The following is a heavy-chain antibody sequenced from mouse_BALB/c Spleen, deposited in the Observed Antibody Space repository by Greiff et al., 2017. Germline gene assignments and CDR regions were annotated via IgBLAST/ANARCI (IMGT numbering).Heavy chain of an antibody. CDR2: ISSGSSTI. V-gene: IGHV5-17*02. Sequence: EVKLMESGGGLVQPGGSRKLSCAASGFTFSSFGMHWVRQAPEKGLEWVAYISSGSSTIYYADTVKGRFTISRDNPKNTLFLQMTSLRSEDTAMYYCARLGQLGPFAYWGQGTLVTVSA. J-gene: IGHJ3*01. CDR3: ARLGQLGPFAY. D-gene: IGHD4-1*02. CDR1: GFTFSSFG.